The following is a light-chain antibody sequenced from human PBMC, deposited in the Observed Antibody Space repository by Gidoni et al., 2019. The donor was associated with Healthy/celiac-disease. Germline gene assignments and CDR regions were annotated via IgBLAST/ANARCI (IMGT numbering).Light chain of an antibody. Sequence: EIVLTQSPATLYLSPGERATLSCRASQSVSSHLAWYQQKPGQAPRLLIYDASNRATGIPARFSGSGSGTDFTLTISSLEPEDFAVYYCQQRSNWPPITFGQGTRLEIK. CDR3: QQRSNWPPIT. CDR2: DAS. CDR1: QSVSSH. J-gene: IGKJ5*01. V-gene: IGKV3-11*01.